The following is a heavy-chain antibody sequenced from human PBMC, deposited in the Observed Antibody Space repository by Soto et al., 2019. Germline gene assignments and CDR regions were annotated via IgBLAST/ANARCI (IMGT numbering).Heavy chain of an antibody. D-gene: IGHD2-8*02. J-gene: IGHJ6*02. V-gene: IGHV3-74*01. CDR3: ARRRERYCSGLDV. CDR2: INSDGSST. Sequence: GGSLRLSCAASRFTFSSYWMYWVRQAPGKGLVWVSRINSDGSSTRYADSVKGRFSISRDNSKSTLYLQMNTLRAEDTAVYYCARRRERYCSGLDVWGQGTTVTVSS. CDR1: RFTFSSYW.